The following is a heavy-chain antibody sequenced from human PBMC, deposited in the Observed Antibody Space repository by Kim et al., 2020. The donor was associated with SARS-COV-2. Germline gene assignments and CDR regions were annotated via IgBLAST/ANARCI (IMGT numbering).Heavy chain of an antibody. Sequence: TKYSQKFQGRVTITRDTSASTAYMELSSLRSEDTAVYFCAREQWLDYYVDYWGQGTLVTVSS. D-gene: IGHD6-19*01. V-gene: IGHV1-3*01. J-gene: IGHJ4*02. CDR2: T. CDR3: AREQWLDYYVDY.